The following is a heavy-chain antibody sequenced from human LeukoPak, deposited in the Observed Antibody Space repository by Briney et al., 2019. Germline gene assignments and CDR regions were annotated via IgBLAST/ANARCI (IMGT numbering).Heavy chain of an antibody. J-gene: IGHJ4*02. CDR2: IYSGGST. CDR1: GFTVSSNY. CDR3: ARVQLEGALDY. V-gene: IGHV3-53*01. D-gene: IGHD1-26*01. Sequence: PGGSLRLSCAASGFTVSSNYMSWVRQAPGKGLEWVSVIYSGGSTYYADSVKGRFTISRDNSKNTLYLQMNSLRAEDTAVYYCARVQLEGALDYWGQGTLVTVSS.